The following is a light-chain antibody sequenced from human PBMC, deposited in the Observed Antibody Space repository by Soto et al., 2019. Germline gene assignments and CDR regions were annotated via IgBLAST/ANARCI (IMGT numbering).Light chain of an antibody. Sequence: NFMLTQPHSVSESPGKTVTISCTRSSGSIASSYVQWYQQRPGSAPTTVIYESNQRPSGVPDRFSGSIDSSSNSASLTISGLRTEDEAYYYCQSYDSSSVIFGGGTKLTVL. CDR3: QSYDSSSVI. CDR2: ESN. J-gene: IGLJ2*01. V-gene: IGLV6-57*04. CDR1: SGSIASSY.